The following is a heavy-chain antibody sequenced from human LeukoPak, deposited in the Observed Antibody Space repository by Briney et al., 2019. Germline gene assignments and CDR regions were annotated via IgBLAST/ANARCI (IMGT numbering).Heavy chain of an antibody. V-gene: IGHV1-8*01. Sequence: ASVKVSCKASGYTFTSYDINWVRQATGQGLEWMGWMNPNSGNTGYAQKFQGRVTMTRNSSISTAYMELRSLRSEDTAVYYCARGIFRVAGTGVHYWGQGILVTVSS. J-gene: IGHJ4*02. CDR3: ARGIFRVAGTGVHY. CDR1: GYTFTSYD. D-gene: IGHD6-19*01. CDR2: MNPNSGNT.